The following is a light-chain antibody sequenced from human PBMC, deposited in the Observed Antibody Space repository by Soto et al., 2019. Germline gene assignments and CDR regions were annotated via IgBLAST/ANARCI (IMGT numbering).Light chain of an antibody. CDR2: AAS. Sequence: IQMTQSPSSLSASVGDRVTITCRASQSISSYVNGYTPKTGKAPQLRSDAASSLQSWVPSMFSGSGSGTDFTLTISSLQPEDFATYYCQQSYSTPVTFGQGTKVDIK. CDR3: QQSYSTPVT. CDR1: QSISSY. J-gene: IGKJ1*01. V-gene: IGKV1-39*01.